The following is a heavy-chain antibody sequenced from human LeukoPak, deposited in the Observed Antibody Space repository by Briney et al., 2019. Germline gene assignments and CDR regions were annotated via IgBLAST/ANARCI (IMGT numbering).Heavy chain of an antibody. D-gene: IGHD3-22*01. CDR1: GITLSNYG. V-gene: IGHV3-23*01. Sequence: GGSLRLSCAVSGITLSNYGMSWVRQAPGKGLEWVAGISGSGGGTNYADSVKGRFTISRGTPKNTLDLQMNNLRADDTAVYFCAKRGVVIRVILVGFHKEAYYFDSWGQGALVTVSS. CDR2: ISGSGGGT. J-gene: IGHJ4*02. CDR3: AKRGVVIRVILVGFHKEAYYFDS.